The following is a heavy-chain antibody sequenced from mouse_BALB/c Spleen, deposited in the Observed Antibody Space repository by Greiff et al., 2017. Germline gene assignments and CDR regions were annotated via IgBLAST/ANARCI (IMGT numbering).Heavy chain of an antibody. CDR1: GYTFTSYY. D-gene: IGHD1-1*01. CDR2: IYPGNVNT. CDR3: ARDGSSSNWCFDV. V-gene: IGHV1S56*01. J-gene: IGHJ1*01. Sequence: VQLQQSGPELVKPGASVRISCKASGYTFTSYYIHWVKQRPGQGLEWIGWIYPGNVNTKYNEKFKGKATLTADKSSSTAYMQLSSLTSEDSAVYFCARDGSSSNWCFDVWGAGTTVTVSS.